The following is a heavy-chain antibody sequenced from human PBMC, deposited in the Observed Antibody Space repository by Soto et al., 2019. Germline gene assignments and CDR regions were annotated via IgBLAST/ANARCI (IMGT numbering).Heavy chain of an antibody. D-gene: IGHD6-19*01. CDR3: AKTQWLVLRGDDWFDP. V-gene: IGHV3-23*01. CDR1: GFTFSSYA. Sequence: EVQLLESGGGLVQPGGSLRLSCAASGFTFSSYAMSWVRQAPGKGLEWVSAIRGSGGSTYYADSVKGRFTISRDNSKNTLYLQMNSLRAEDTAVYYCAKTQWLVLRGDDWFDPWGQGTLVTVSS. J-gene: IGHJ5*02. CDR2: IRGSGGST.